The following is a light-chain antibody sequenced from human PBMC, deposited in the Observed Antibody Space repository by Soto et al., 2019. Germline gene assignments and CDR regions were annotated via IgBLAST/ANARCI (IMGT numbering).Light chain of an antibody. V-gene: IGKV1-8*01. CDR2: AAS. CDR3: QQYYSYPPT. CDR1: QGISSY. J-gene: IGKJ2*01. Sequence: AIRMTQSPSSLSASTGDRVTITCRASQGISSYLAWYQQKPGKAPKLLIYAASTVQSGVPSRFSGSGSGTDFTLTISFLQSEDFATYYCQQYYSYPPTFGQGTKLEIK.